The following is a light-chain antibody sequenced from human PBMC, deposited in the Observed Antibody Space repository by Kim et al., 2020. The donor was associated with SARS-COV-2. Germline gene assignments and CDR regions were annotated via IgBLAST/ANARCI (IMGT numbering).Light chain of an antibody. CDR1: NIGSKT. V-gene: IGLV3-21*04. CDR3: QVWDRSTLHWV. Sequence: SYELTQPPSVSLAPGRTASITCGGSNIGSKTVHWYQQRPGRAPILVMYYDTDRPSGFPARFSGFNSGNTASLIISRVEDGDEGDYYCQVWDRSTLHWVFG. J-gene: IGLJ3*02. CDR2: YDT.